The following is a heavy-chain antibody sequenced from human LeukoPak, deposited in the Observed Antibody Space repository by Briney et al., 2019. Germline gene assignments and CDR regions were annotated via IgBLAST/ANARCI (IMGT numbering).Heavy chain of an antibody. Sequence: GGSLRLSCAASGFTFSNYWMSWVRQAPGKGLEWVANIKEDGSEKYYVDSVKGRFTISRDNAKNSLSLQVNSLSAEDTAVYYCARVLHKRNYDSSDYYGYWGQGILVTVSS. CDR1: GFTFSNYW. D-gene: IGHD3-22*01. V-gene: IGHV3-7*04. CDR2: IKEDGSEK. J-gene: IGHJ4*02. CDR3: ARVLHKRNYDSSDYYGY.